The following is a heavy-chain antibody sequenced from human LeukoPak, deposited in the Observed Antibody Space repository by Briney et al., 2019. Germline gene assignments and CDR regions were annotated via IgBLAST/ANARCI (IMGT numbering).Heavy chain of an antibody. Sequence: GGSLRLSCAASGFTFDDYGMSWVRQAPGKGLEWVSGISWNGGSTGYADSVKGRFTISRDNAKNSLYLQMNSLRAEDTAVYYCARDRLHYGEYEKTFDYWGQGTLVSVSS. CDR1: GFTFDDYG. CDR3: ARDRLHYGEYEKTFDY. CDR2: ISWNGGST. D-gene: IGHD4-17*01. J-gene: IGHJ4*02. V-gene: IGHV3-20*04.